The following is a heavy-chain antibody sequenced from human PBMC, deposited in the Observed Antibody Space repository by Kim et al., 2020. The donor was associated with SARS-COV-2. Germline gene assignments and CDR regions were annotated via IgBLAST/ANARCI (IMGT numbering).Heavy chain of an antibody. CDR1: GYTLTELS. CDR3: ATLLFYDSSCYYYYGYFDY. CDR2: FDPEDGET. Sequence: ASVKVSCKVSGYTLTELSMHWVRQAPGKGLEWMGGFDPEDGETIYAQKFKGRVTMTEDTSTDTAYMELSSLRSEDTAVYYCATLLFYDSSCYYYYGYFDYWGQGTLGTVSS. D-gene: IGHD3-22*01. J-gene: IGHJ4*02. V-gene: IGHV1-24*01.